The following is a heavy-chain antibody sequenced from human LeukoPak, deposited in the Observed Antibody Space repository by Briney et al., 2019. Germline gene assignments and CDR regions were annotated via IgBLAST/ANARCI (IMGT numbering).Heavy chain of an antibody. V-gene: IGHV3-23*01. CDR2: ITDSGGNT. Sequence: GGSLRLSCTASGFTFRTYAMSWFRQAPGKGLEWVSAITDSGGNTYYAAPVKGRFTISRDNSKNTLYLQMNSLRAEDTAAYYCARAGHCTNGICYTADFDYWGQGTLVTVSS. CDR3: ARAGHCTNGICYTADFDY. CDR1: GFTFRTYA. J-gene: IGHJ4*02. D-gene: IGHD2-8*01.